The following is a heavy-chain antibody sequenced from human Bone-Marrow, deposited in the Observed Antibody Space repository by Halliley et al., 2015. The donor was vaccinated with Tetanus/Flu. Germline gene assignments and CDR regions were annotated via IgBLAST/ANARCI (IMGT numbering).Heavy chain of an antibody. D-gene: IGHD4-17*01. CDR2: IIPIFGTA. J-gene: IGHJ4*02. Sequence: QVQLVQSGAEVKKPGSSVKVSCWPSGDTSNSYSMNWVRRAPGQGLQWMGGIIPIFGTANYAQSFQGRATITTDDSTRIVYMELSSLTSEDTAVYYCARGQDYAEPTQNFDSWGQGTLVTVSS. CDR3: ARGQDYAEPTQNFDS. V-gene: IGHV1-69*05. CDR1: GDTSNSYS.